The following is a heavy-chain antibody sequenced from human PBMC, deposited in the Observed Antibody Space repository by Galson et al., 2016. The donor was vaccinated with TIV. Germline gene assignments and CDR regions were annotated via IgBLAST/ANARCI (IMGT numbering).Heavy chain of an antibody. J-gene: IGHJ4*02. CDR2: IDPSGGGT. V-gene: IGHV1-46*01. CDR1: GYTFINYY. D-gene: IGHD6-19*01. CDR3: AREGAVARDYFDI. Sequence: SVKVSCKASGYTFINYYMHWVRQAPGQGLEWVGVIDPSGGGTTYAQKFQGRVAMTRDTSTNTVYMDLSSLTSDDTAVYYCAREGAVARDYFDIWGQGTPVTVSS.